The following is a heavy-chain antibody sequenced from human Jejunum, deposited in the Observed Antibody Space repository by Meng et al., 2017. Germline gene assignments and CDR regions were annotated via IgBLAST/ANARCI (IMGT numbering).Heavy chain of an antibody. V-gene: IGHV4-34*01. J-gene: IGHJ4*02. D-gene: IGHD1-14*01. CDR2: IHPSGST. CDR3: TRGTDRAKSGDY. CDR1: GGSSSGFY. Sequence: QVQLQQWGAGLFKPSETLHVTCAVSGGSSSGFYLSWIRQPPGKGLEWIGEIHPSGSTDYNPSLKSRLTISLDTSKNQFSLSLNSATAADTGIYYCTRGTDRAKSGDYWGQGTLVTVSS.